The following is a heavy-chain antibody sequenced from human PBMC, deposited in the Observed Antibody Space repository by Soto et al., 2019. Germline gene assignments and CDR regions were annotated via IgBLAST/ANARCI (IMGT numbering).Heavy chain of an antibody. Sequence: EVQLVESGGGLVQPGGSLRLSCAGSGFTLSDHYIDWVRQAPGKGLEWVGRSRDKAQGYSTAYAASVKGRFTTSRDESKNSVYLQMNSLKTEDTAVYYCVPGSSGAVGEDRWGQGTLVTVSS. J-gene: IGHJ5*02. V-gene: IGHV3-72*01. D-gene: IGHD3-16*01. CDR3: VPGSSGAVGEDR. CDR1: GFTLSDHY. CDR2: SRDKAQGYST.